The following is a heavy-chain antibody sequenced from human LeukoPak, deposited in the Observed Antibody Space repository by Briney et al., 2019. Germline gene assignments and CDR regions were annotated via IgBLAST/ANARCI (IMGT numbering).Heavy chain of an antibody. CDR3: ARAPGDSEPFFDY. CDR2: ISSSSSYI. J-gene: IGHJ4*02. Sequence: PGGSLRLSCAASGFTFSSYSMNWVRQAPGKGLEWVSSISSSSSYIYYADSVKGRFTISRDNAKNSLYLQMNSLRAEDTAVYYCARAPGDSEPFFDYWGQGTLVTVSS. D-gene: IGHD4-17*01. V-gene: IGHV3-21*01. CDR1: GFTFSSYS.